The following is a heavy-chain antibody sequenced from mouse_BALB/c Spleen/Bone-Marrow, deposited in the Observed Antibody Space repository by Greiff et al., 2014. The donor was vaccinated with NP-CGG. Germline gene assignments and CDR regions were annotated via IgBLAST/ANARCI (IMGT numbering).Heavy chain of an antibody. CDR3: ASWSTTGAMDY. CDR2: INPYNGGT. Sequence: EVKLMESGPELVKPGASMRISCRASGYSFTAYTTNWVKQSHGKNLEWIGLINPYNGGTSYNQKFKGKATLTVDKSSSTAYMELLSLTSEDSAVYYCASWSTTGAMDYWGQGTSVTVSS. D-gene: IGHD5-1*01. CDR1: GYSFTAYT. V-gene: IGHV1-18*01. J-gene: IGHJ4*01.